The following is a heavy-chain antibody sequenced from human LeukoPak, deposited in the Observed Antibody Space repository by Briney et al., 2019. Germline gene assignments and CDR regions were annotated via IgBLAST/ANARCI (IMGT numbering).Heavy chain of an antibody. Sequence: SGTLSLTCTVSGDSINSLDLWSWVRQPPGKGLEWIGEMYLSGITHSNPSVKSRVTISIDKSKNQFFLNLSSVTAADTAVYYCAGLVGRYSSGLYYYYFDYWGQGTLVTVSS. J-gene: IGHJ4*02. CDR3: AGLVGRYSSGLYYYYFDY. V-gene: IGHV4-4*02. CDR1: GDSINSLDL. CDR2: MYLSGIT. D-gene: IGHD3-22*01.